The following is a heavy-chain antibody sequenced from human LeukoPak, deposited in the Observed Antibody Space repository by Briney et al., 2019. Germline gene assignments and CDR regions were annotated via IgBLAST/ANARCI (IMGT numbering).Heavy chain of an antibody. J-gene: IGHJ4*02. V-gene: IGHV1-8*01. CDR1: GYTFTSYD. CDR2: MDPNSGHT. Sequence: EASVKVSCKASGYTFTSYDISWVRQATGQGLESMGWMDPNSGHTGYAQKFQGRVTMTRDTSISTAYMELSSLRSEDTAMYYCARLYGSSSWWGQGTLVTVSS. D-gene: IGHD6-13*01. CDR3: ARLYGSSSW.